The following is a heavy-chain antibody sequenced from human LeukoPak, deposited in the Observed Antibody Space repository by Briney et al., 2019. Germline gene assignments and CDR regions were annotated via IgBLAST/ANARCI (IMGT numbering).Heavy chain of an antibody. CDR1: GGSISSYY. CDR2: IYTSGST. CDR3: ARHEYYYYMDV. V-gene: IGHV4-4*09. Sequence: SETLSLTCTVSGGSISSYYWSWIRQPPGMGLEWIGYIYTSGSTNYNPSLKSRVTISVDTSKNQFSLKLSSVTAADTAVYYCARHEYYYYMDVWGKGTTVTLSS. J-gene: IGHJ6*03.